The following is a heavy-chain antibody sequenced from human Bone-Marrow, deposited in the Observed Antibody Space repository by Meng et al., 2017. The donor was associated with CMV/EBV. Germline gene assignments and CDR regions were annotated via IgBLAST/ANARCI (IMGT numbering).Heavy chain of an antibody. Sequence: ASVKVSCKASGYTFTSHGFSWVRQAPGQGLEWMGWISAYNGNTNYAQKLQGRVTMTTDTSTSTAYMELRSLRSDDTAVYYCARGPYCSSTSCYGLRAFDIWGQGTMVTVSS. CDR3: ARGPYCSSTSCYGLRAFDI. V-gene: IGHV1-18*01. D-gene: IGHD2-2*01. CDR2: ISAYNGNT. J-gene: IGHJ3*02. CDR1: GYTFTSHG.